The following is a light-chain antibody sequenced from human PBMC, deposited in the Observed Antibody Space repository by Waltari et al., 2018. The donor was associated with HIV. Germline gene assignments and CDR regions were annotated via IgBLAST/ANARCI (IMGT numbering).Light chain of an antibody. CDR1: QSLSTN. Sequence: IVMTQSPATLSVSPGERATLSCRASQSLSTNVAWYQQKPGQPPRLLNYWVSTRATGISARFSGSGSRTEFTLTISSVQSEDFAVYYCQQYLRWPLTFGGGTKVEV. CDR2: WVS. J-gene: IGKJ4*01. V-gene: IGKV3-15*01. CDR3: QQYLRWPLT.